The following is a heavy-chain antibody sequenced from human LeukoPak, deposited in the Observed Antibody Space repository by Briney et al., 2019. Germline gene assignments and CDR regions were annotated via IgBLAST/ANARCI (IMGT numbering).Heavy chain of an antibody. J-gene: IGHJ5*02. D-gene: IGHD2-2*01. CDR1: GYTLTELS. Sequence: ASVKVSCKVSGYTLTELSMHWVRQAPGKGLEWMGGFDPEDGETIYAQKFQGRVTMTEDTSTDTAYMELSSLRSEDTAVYYCATKGLVPAPRYNWFDPWGQGTLSPSPQ. CDR2: FDPEDGET. V-gene: IGHV1-24*01. CDR3: ATKGLVPAPRYNWFDP.